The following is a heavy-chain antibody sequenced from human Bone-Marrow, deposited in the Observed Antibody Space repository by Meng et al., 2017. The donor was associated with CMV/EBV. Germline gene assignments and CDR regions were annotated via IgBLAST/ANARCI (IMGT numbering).Heavy chain of an antibody. D-gene: IGHD2-2*01. CDR3: ARALVVPAATRSLYYYYGMDV. V-gene: IGHV4-34*01. CDR1: GGSFSGYY. J-gene: IGHJ6*02. Sequence: GSLRLSCAVYGGSFSGYYWSWIRQPPGKGLEWIGEINHSGSTNSNPSLKSRVTISVDTSKNQFSLKLSSVTAADTAVYYCARALVVPAATRSLYYYYGMDVCGQGTTVTVSS. CDR2: INHSGST.